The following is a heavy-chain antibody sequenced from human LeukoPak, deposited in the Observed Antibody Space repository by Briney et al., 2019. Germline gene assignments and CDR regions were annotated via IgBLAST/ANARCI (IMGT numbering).Heavy chain of an antibody. CDR1: GFTFSSYG. CDR2: IWYDVSNK. Sequence: GGSLRLSCAAPGFTFSSYGMHWVRQAPGKGLEWAAVIWYDVSNKYYVDSVRGRFTISIDNSKIRMYVEMKSLRGEDIAMYYCVRTRDTESFDYWGQGSLVTVSS. J-gene: IGHJ4*02. D-gene: IGHD5-24*01. CDR3: VRTRDTESFDY. V-gene: IGHV3-33*01.